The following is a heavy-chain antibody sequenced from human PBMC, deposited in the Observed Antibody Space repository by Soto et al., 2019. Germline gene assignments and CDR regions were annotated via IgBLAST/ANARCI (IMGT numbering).Heavy chain of an antibody. Sequence: GGSLRLSCAASGFTFSSYSMNWVRQAPGKGLEWVSSISSSSSYIYYADSAKGRFTISRDNAKNSRYLQMNSLRAEDTAEYYCASEKVEQLWSVTLPYYYYGMDVWGQGTTVTVSS. J-gene: IGHJ6*02. CDR3: ASEKVEQLWSVTLPYYYYGMDV. V-gene: IGHV3-21*01. CDR2: ISSSSSYI. CDR1: GFTFSSYS. D-gene: IGHD5-18*01.